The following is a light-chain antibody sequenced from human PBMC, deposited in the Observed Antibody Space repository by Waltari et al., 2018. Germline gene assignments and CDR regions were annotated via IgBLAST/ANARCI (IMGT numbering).Light chain of an antibody. CDR2: EAT. J-gene: IGLJ3*02. Sequence: QSALTQPASVSGSPGQSIAISCTRTSSDVGTSHLFSWYQHYSGKAPKLILYEATKRPSGVSSRFSGSSSGNTASLTISGLQADDEADYYCCSYVNTNTWVFGGGTKLTVL. CDR1: SSDVGTSHL. V-gene: IGLV2-23*01. CDR3: CSYVNTNTWV.